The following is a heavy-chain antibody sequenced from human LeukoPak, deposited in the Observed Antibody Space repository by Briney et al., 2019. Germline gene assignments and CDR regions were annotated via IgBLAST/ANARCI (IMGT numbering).Heavy chain of an antibody. V-gene: IGHV4-59*11. J-gene: IGHJ6*02. CDR2: ISYIGST. CDR3: ARVLMYGSGRYYYYGMDV. CDR1: ADSFSSHY. Sequence: SETLSLTCAVSADSFSSHYWTWIRQSPGTGLEWIGYISYIGSTNYNPSLKSRVTISIDTSKNQFSLKLRSVTAADTAVYYCARVLMYGSGRYYYYGMDVWGQGTTVTVSS. D-gene: IGHD3-10*01.